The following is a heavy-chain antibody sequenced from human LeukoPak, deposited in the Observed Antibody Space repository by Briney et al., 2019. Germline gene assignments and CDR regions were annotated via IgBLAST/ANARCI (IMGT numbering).Heavy chain of an antibody. CDR2: INHSGST. D-gene: IGHD1-26*01. CDR3: AGHIVGATRRASAFAY. CDR1: GGSFSGYY. J-gene: IGHJ4*02. V-gene: IGHV4-34*01. Sequence: PSETLSLTCAVYGGSFSGYYWSWIRQPPGKGLEWIGEINHSGSTNYNPSLKSRVTISVDTSKNQFSLKLSSVTAADTAVYYCAGHIVGATRRASAFAYWGQGTLVTVSS.